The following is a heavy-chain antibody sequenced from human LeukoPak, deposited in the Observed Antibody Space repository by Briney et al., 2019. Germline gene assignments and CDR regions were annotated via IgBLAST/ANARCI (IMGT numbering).Heavy chain of an antibody. CDR1: GGSISSSSYY. CDR3: ARDASRIAAAVVAFDI. D-gene: IGHD6-13*01. CDR2: IYHSGST. Sequence: SETMSLTCTVSGGSISSSSYYWSWIRQPPGKGLEWIGYIYHSGSTYYNPSLKSRVTISVDRSKNQFSLKLSSVTAADTAVYYCARDASRIAAAVVAFDIWGQGTMVTVSS. V-gene: IGHV4-30-2*01. J-gene: IGHJ3*02.